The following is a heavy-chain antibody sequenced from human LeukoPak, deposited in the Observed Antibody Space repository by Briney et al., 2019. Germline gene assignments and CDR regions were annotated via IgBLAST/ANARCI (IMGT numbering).Heavy chain of an antibody. J-gene: IGHJ4*02. Sequence: GGSLRLSCAASGFTFSIYGMNWVRQAPGKGLEWVANIKQDGSEKQYVDSVRGRFTISRDNAKNSLYLQMNSLRVEDTAVYYCARDGFVGAADYWGQGTLVTVSS. CDR2: IKQDGSEK. CDR1: GFTFSIYG. CDR3: ARDGFVGAADY. D-gene: IGHD6-13*01. V-gene: IGHV3-7*01.